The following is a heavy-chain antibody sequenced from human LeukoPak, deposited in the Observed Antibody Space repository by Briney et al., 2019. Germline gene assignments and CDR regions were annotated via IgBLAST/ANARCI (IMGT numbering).Heavy chain of an antibody. V-gene: IGHV3-30-3*01. CDR2: ISYDGSNK. CDR3: ARDGREPPYYYYMDV. D-gene: IGHD1-14*01. CDR1: GFTFSSYA. Sequence: GSLRLSCAASGFTFSSYAMHWVRQAPGKGLEWVAVISYDGSNKYYADSVKGRFTISRDNSKNTLYLQMNSLRAEDTAVYYCARDGREPPYYYYMDVWGKGTTVTVSS. J-gene: IGHJ6*03.